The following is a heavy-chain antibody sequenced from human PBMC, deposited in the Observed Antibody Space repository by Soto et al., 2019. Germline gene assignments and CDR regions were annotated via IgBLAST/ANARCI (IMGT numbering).Heavy chain of an antibody. CDR3: ARDPSVPAVPSKGMDV. D-gene: IGHD2-2*01. Sequence: SVKVSCKASGGTFSSYAISWVRQAPGQGLEWMGGIIPIFGTANYAQKFQGRVTITADESTSTAYMELSSLRSEDTAVYYCARDPSVPAVPSKGMDVWGQGTTVTVSS. J-gene: IGHJ6*02. CDR1: GGTFSSYA. V-gene: IGHV1-69*13. CDR2: IIPIFGTA.